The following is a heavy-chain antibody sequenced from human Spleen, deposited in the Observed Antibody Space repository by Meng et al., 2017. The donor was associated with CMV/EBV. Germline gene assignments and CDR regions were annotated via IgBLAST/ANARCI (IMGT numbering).Heavy chain of an antibody. J-gene: IGHJ4*02. D-gene: IGHD1-26*01. V-gene: IGHV3-21*01. CDR2: ISSSSSYI. CDR3: ARDHYSGSYHDY. CDR1: GFTFSSYS. Sequence: EVKLVESGGGLVKPGGSLRRSCAASGFTFSSYSMNWVRQAPGKGLEWVSSISSSSSYIYYADSVKGRFTISRDNAKNSLYLQMNSLRAEDTAVYYCARDHYSGSYHDYWGQGTLVTVAS.